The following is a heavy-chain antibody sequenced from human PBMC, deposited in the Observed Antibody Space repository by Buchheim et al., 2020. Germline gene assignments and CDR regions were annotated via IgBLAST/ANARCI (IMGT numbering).Heavy chain of an antibody. CDR3: GNGSNWFDP. CDR1: GFTFSGSW. V-gene: IGHV3-7*01. Sequence: EVHLVESGGGLVQPGGSLRLSCAASGFTFSGSWMNWVRQAPGKGLEWVANIKQDGSEKYYVDSVKGRFSISSDNDKHSLYLQMNSLRAEDTAVYYCGNGSNWFDPWGQGTL. CDR2: IKQDGSEK. J-gene: IGHJ5*02.